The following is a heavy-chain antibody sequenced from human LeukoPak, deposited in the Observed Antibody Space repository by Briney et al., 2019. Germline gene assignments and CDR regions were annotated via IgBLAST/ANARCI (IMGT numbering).Heavy chain of an antibody. CDR1: GGSFSGYY. Sequence: NPSETLSLTCAVYGGSFSGYYWSWIRQPPGKGLEWIGEINHSGSTNYNPSLKSRVTISVDTSKNQFSLKLSSATAADTAVYYCARVLGGYFDYWGQGTLVTVSS. V-gene: IGHV4-34*01. CDR3: ARVLGGYFDY. J-gene: IGHJ4*02. CDR2: INHSGST. D-gene: IGHD3-16*01.